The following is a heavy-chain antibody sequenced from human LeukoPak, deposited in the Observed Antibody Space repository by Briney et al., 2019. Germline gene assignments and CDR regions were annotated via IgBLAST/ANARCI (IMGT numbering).Heavy chain of an antibody. V-gene: IGHV4-39*07. D-gene: IGHD6-19*01. CDR2: IYYSGST. CDR1: GGSISSSSYY. CDR3: RRHSSGWYVYYYYYMDV. J-gene: IGHJ6*03. Sequence: PSETLSLTCTVSGGSISSSSYYWGWIRQPPGKGLEWIGSIYYSGSTYYNPSLKSRVTISVDTSKNQFSLKLSSVTAADTAVYYCRRHSSGWYVYYYYYMDVWGKGTTVTVSS.